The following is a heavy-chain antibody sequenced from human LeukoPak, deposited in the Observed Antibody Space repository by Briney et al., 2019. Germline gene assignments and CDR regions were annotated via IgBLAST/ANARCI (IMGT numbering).Heavy chain of an antibody. CDR3: ANQLGYYDSSGYYSN. CDR1: GFIFSTYE. CDR2: IRGSGYDT. D-gene: IGHD3-22*01. V-gene: IGHV3-23*01. J-gene: IGHJ4*02. Sequence: GGSLRLSCAASGFIFSTYEMNWVRQAPGKGLEWVSGIRGSGYDTYYADSVKGRFTISGDNSKNTLYLQMNSLRAEDTAVYYCANQLGYYDSSGYYSNWGQGTLVTVSS.